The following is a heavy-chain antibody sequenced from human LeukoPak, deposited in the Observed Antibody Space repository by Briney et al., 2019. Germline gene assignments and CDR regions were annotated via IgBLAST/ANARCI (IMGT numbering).Heavy chain of an antibody. CDR2: ISYDGSNK. CDR3: AREYYGYYFDY. V-gene: IGHV3-30-3*01. Sequence: GGSLRLSCAASGFTFSSYAMHWARQAPGKGLEWVAVISYDGSNKYYADSVKGRFTISRDNSKNTLYLQMNSLRAEDTAVYYCAREYYGYYFDYWGQGTLVTVSS. J-gene: IGHJ4*02. CDR1: GFTFSSYA. D-gene: IGHD4-17*01.